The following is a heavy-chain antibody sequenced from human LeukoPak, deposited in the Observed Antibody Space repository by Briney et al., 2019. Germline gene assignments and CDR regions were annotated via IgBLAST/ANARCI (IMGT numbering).Heavy chain of an antibody. J-gene: IGHJ5*02. D-gene: IGHD2-2*01. Sequence: ASVKVSCKASGYTFTSYYMHWVRQAPGQGLEWMGWINPNSGGTHYAQKFQGRVTMTRDTSISTAYMELSRLRSDDTAVYYCARHQSPIDCSSTRCYWGAWFDPWGQGTLVTVSS. CDR2: INPNSGGT. V-gene: IGHV1-2*02. CDR1: GYTFTSYY. CDR3: ARHQSPIDCSSTRCYWGAWFDP.